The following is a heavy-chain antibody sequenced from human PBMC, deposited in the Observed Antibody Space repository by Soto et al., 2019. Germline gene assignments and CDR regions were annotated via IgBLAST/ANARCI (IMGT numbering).Heavy chain of an antibody. CDR3: ARGNPFNYAVFDV. CDR1: GYTFSDFD. V-gene: IGHV1-8*01. Sequence: QAHLEQSGAELKRPGASVKVSCKASGYTFSDFDINWLRQASGQGPEWMGWMNAKSGDTFFPQRFQGKFNMTWDTSLSTAYMEVGRLTSDDTAIYYCARGNPFNYAVFDVGAQGPTVAVS. J-gene: IGHJ6*02. CDR2: MNAKSGDT. D-gene: IGHD3-16*01.